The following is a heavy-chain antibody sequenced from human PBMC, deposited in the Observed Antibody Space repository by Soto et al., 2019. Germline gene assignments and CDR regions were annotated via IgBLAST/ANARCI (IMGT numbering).Heavy chain of an antibody. J-gene: IGHJ4*02. CDR3: VRRTRGIHIDY. CDR2: VSSSSSYI. V-gene: IGHV3-21*01. Sequence: EVQLVESGGGLVKPGESLRLSCAASGFTFSDYSMNWVRQAPGKGLEWVSSVSSSSSYIYYAESLKGRFTISRDNARNSLYLQMNTLRAEDTAVYYCVRRTRGIHIDYWGQGTRVNVSS. CDR1: GFTFSDYS.